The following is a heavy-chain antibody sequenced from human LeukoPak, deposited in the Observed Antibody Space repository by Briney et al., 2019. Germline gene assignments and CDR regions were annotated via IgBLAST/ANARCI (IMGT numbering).Heavy chain of an antibody. J-gene: IGHJ4*02. CDR1: GFTVSSNN. CDR2: IYSGGST. CDR3: ARGLMYYDTSGFGDY. V-gene: IGHV3-53*01. Sequence: GGSLRLSWAASGFTVSSNNMSWVRQAPGKGLEWGSVIYSGGSTYYADSVKGRFTISRDNSKNTLYLQMNSLRTEDTAVYYCARGLMYYDTSGFGDYWGQGTLVTVSS. D-gene: IGHD3-22*01.